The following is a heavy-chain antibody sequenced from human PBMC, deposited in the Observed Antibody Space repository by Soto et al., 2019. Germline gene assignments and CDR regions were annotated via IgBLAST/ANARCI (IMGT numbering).Heavy chain of an antibody. D-gene: IGHD5-18*01. CDR3: ARHLYSYGHPDAFDI. Sequence: SETLSLTCTVSGGSISSSSYYWGWIRQPPGKGLEWIGSIYYSGSTYYNPSLKSRVTISVDTSKNQFSLKLSSVTAADTAVYYCARHLYSYGHPDAFDIWGQGTMVTVSS. J-gene: IGHJ3*02. CDR2: IYYSGST. V-gene: IGHV4-39*01. CDR1: GGSISSSSYY.